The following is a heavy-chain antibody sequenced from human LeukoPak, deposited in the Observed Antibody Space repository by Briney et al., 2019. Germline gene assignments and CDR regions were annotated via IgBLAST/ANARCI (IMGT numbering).Heavy chain of an antibody. V-gene: IGHV4-34*01. J-gene: IGHJ4*02. CDR1: GGPFSGYY. Sequence: PSETLSLTCAVYGGPFSGYYWSWIRQPPGKGLEWIGEINHSGSTNYNPSLKSRVTISVDTSKNQFSLKLSSVTAADTAVYYCARGQRDPIVVVTYFDYWGQGTLVTVSS. CDR2: INHSGST. CDR3: ARGQRDPIVVVTYFDY. D-gene: IGHD2-21*02.